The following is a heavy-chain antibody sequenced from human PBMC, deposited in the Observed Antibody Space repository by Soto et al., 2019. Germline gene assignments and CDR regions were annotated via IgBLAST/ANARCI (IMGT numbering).Heavy chain of an antibody. D-gene: IGHD3-22*01. CDR1: GFTFSNYA. CDR3: AREPPDYYDSSGYSVPFGY. Sequence: QVQLVESGGGVVQPGRSLRLSCAASGFTFSNYAMHWVRQAPGKGLEWVAVMSDDGSNKYYADSVKGRFTISRDNSNNTLILQMNSLRAEDTAVYYCAREPPDYYDSSGYSVPFGYWGQGTLVTVSS. CDR2: MSDDGSNK. V-gene: IGHV3-30-3*01. J-gene: IGHJ4*02.